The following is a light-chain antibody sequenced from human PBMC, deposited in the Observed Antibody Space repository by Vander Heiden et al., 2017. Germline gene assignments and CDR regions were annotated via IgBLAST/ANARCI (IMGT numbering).Light chain of an antibody. V-gene: IGLV3-21*04. J-gene: IGLJ2*01. CDR2: YDS. Sequence: SYVLTQPPSVSVAPGKQARITCGGNNIGSKSVHWYQQKPGQAPVLVIYYDSDRPSGIPERFSGSNSGNTATLTISRVEAGDEADYYCQVWDSSSDHVVFGGGTKLTVL. CDR1: NIGSKS. CDR3: QVWDSSSDHVV.